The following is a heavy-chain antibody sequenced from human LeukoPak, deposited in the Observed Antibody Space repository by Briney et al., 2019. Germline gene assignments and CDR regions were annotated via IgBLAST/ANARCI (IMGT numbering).Heavy chain of an antibody. CDR1: GFTFKSYL. CDR3: AKAHRGQQLLFLAEYFDY. J-gene: IGHJ4*02. V-gene: IGHV3-23*01. D-gene: IGHD2-2*01. Sequence: GGSLRLSCAASGFTFKSYLMTWVRQAPGKGLEWVSSINGGGSSTSYADSVKGRFTISRDNSKTTLFLQMNSLRAEDTAVYYCAKAHRGQQLLFLAEYFDYWGQGTLVIVSS. CDR2: INGGGSST.